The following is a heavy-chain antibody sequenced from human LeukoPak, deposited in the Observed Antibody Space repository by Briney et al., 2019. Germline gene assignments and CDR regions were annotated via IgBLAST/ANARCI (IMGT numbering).Heavy chain of an antibody. D-gene: IGHD6-13*01. Sequence: GGSLRHSCAASGFTFSSYWMSWVRQAPGKGREWVANIEQDGSEKYYVDSVKGRFTISRDNAKNSLYLQMNSLRAEDTAVYYCARGRGDSSSWYDYFDYWGQGTLVTVSS. CDR2: IEQDGSEK. J-gene: IGHJ4*02. CDR1: GFTFSSYW. V-gene: IGHV3-7*01. CDR3: ARGRGDSSSWYDYFDY.